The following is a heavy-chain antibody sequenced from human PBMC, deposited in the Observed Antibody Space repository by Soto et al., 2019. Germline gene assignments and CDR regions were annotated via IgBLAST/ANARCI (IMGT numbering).Heavy chain of an antibody. CDR2: ISGSGGST. CDR3: AKAPTQWELFPLDY. D-gene: IGHD1-26*01. V-gene: IGHV3-23*01. CDR1: GFTFSSYA. Sequence: PGGSLRLSCAASGFTFSSYAMSWVRQAPGKGLEWVSAISGSGGSTYYADSVKGRFTISRDNSKNTLYLQMNSLRAEDTAVYYCAKAPTQWELFPLDYWGQGTLVTVSS. J-gene: IGHJ4*02.